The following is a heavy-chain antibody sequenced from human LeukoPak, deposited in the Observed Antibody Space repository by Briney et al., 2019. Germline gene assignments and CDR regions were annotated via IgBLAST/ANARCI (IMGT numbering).Heavy chain of an antibody. J-gene: IGHJ4*02. CDR1: GFNFDNYW. Sequence: PGGSLRLSCVASGFNFDNYWMSWVRQAPGKGLEFVGNIEDDGSEQNYVDSVKGRFTISRDNVKNSLYLQMNSLRVEDTAVYYCARDIIRGQSDFDYWGQGILVTVSS. CDR2: IEDDGSEQ. CDR3: ARDIIRGQSDFDY. V-gene: IGHV3-7*01. D-gene: IGHD5-12*01.